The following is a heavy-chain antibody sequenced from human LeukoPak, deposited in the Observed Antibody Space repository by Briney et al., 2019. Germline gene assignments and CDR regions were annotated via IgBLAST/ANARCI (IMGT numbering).Heavy chain of an antibody. Sequence: SVKVSCKASGGTFSSYTISWVRQAPGQGLEWMGRIIPILGIANYAQKFQGRVTITADKSTSTAYMELSSLRSEDTAVYYCARGGYCSSTSCLTYFDYWGLGTLVTVSS. D-gene: IGHD2-2*01. J-gene: IGHJ4*02. CDR3: ARGGYCSSTSCLTYFDY. CDR2: IIPILGIA. CDR1: GGTFSSYT. V-gene: IGHV1-69*02.